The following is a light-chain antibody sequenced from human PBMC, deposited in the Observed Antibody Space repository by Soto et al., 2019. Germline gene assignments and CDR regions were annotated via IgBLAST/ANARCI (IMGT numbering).Light chain of an antibody. CDR2: DAS. V-gene: IGKV3D-15*01. Sequence: EIVMTQSPATRSVSPGDRVTLSGRDSQSVNSKLAWYQHNPGQAPRLLIYDASTRATGIPVRFSGSGSGTEFTLTISSLQSEDFAVYYCQQYNNWLWTFGQGTKLEIK. J-gene: IGKJ1*01. CDR3: QQYNNWLWT. CDR1: QSVNSK.